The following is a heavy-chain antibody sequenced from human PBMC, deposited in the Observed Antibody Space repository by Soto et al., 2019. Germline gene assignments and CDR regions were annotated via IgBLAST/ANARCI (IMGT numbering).Heavy chain of an antibody. V-gene: IGHV1-3*01. Sequence: VSVKVSCKASGYTFTSYAMHWVRQAPGQRLEWMGWINAGNGNTKYSQKFQSRVTITRDTSASTAYMELSSLRSEDTAVYYCARVSLRYFDWLPPGAFDIWGQGTMVTVSS. CDR1: GYTFTSYA. J-gene: IGHJ3*02. D-gene: IGHD3-9*01. CDR2: INAGNGNT. CDR3: ARVSLRYFDWLPPGAFDI.